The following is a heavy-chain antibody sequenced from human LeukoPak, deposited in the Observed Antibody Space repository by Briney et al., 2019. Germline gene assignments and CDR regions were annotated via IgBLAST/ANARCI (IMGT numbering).Heavy chain of an antibody. CDR2: LYTSGRT. V-gene: IGHV4-4*07. CDR3: ARDNSLSGLGDY. Sequence: PSETLSLTCTVSGGSISSYYWSWIRPPPGQGLEWIGRLYTSGRTNYNPSLKSRVTMSVDTSKNQFSLKLSSVTAADTAVYYCARDNSLSGLGDYWGQGTLVTVSS. CDR1: GGSISSYY. J-gene: IGHJ4*02. D-gene: IGHD2-15*01.